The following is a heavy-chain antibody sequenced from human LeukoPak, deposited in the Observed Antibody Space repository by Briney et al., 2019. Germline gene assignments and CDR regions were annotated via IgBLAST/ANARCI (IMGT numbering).Heavy chain of an antibody. CDR3: ARIGRRDGYNLVGDDAFDV. Sequence: NLGESLQISCQGSGYSFTSYWIGWVRQLPGKGLEWMGIIYPGDSDTRYSPSFQGQVTISADKSISTAYLQWSSLKASDTPMYYCARIGRRDGYNLVGDDAFDVWGQGTMVTVSS. CDR1: GYSFTSYW. D-gene: IGHD5-24*01. CDR2: IYPGDSDT. V-gene: IGHV5-51*01. J-gene: IGHJ3*01.